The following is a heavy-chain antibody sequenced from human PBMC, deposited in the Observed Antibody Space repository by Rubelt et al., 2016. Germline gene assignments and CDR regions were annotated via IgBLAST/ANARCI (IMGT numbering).Heavy chain of an antibody. Sequence: EVQLVESGGGLVQPGGSLRLSCAASGFTFSSYWMSWVRQAPGKGLEWVANIKQDGSEKYYVDSVKGRFTISRDNSKNTLYLQLNSLRAEDTAVYYCARGGYSDWAYYFDYWGQGSVVTVSS. V-gene: IGHV3-7*01. D-gene: IGHD4-11*01. CDR1: GFTFSSYW. J-gene: IGHJ4*02. CDR2: IKQDGSEK. CDR3: ARGGYSDWAYYFDY.